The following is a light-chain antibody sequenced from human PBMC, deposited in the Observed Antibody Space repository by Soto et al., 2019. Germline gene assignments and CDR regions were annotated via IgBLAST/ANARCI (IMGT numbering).Light chain of an antibody. CDR1: QSVFSS. CDR3: HQYDTWPS. J-gene: IGKJ2*01. CDR2: GAA. Sequence: EIVMTQSPATLSVSPGERATLSCRASQSVFSSLAWFQQKPGQAPRLLIYGAATRATGIPARFSGSGSGTEFTLTISSLQSEDFAVYYCHQYDTWPSFGQGTKLQIK. V-gene: IGKV3-15*01.